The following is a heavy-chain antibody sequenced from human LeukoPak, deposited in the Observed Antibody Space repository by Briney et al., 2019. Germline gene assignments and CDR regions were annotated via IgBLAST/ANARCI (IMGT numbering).Heavy chain of an antibody. Sequence: PSETLSLTCTVSGGSISRYYWSWIRQPPGKGLEWVGYIYSSGTTKYNPSLKSRATISIDTSKSQLSLSLSSVSAADTAVYYCARRVPGPQLREYVAYYFDHWGQGTLVTVSS. J-gene: IGHJ4*02. D-gene: IGHD6-6*01. CDR3: ARRVPGPQLREYVAYYFDH. CDR1: GGSISRYY. V-gene: IGHV4-4*09. CDR2: IYSSGTT.